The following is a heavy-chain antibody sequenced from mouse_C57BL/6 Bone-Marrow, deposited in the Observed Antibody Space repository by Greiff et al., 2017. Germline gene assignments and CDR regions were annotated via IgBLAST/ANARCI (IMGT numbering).Heavy chain of an antibody. J-gene: IGHJ2*01. V-gene: IGHV1-85*01. Sequence: VHLVESGPELVKPGASVKLSCKASGYTFTSYDINWVKQRPGQGLEWIGWIYPRDGSTKYNEKFKGKATLTVDTSSSTAYMELHSLTSEDSAVYFCARYYYHGSSLYYFDYWGQGTTLTVSS. CDR2: IYPRDGST. CDR3: ARYYYHGSSLYYFDY. CDR1: GYTFTSYD. D-gene: IGHD1-1*01.